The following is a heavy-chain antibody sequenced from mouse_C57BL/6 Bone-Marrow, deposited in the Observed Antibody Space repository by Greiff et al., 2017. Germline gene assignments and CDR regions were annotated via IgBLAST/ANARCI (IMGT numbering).Heavy chain of an antibody. CDR2: ISSGGSYT. J-gene: IGHJ3*01. CDR1: GFTFSSYG. V-gene: IGHV5-6*01. CDR3: ARRGVWLGFAY. D-gene: IGHD2-10*02. Sequence: EVQVVESGGDLVKPGGSLKLSCAASGFTFSSYGMSWVRQTPDKRLEWVATISSGGSYTYYPDSVKGRFTISRDNAKNTLYLQMSSLKSEDTAMYYCARRGVWLGFAYWGQGTLVTVSA.